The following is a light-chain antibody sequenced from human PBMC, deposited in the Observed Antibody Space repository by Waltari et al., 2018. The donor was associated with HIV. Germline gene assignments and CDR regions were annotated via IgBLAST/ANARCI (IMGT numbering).Light chain of an antibody. CDR3: QQYGSSPIT. Sequence: EIVLTQSPATLSLSPGERATLSCRASQSVSNSYVAWYQQKVGQAPSLLIYGASRRAIGIPDRFSGSGSGTDFTLTISGLEPEDFAVYYCQQYGSSPITFGQGTRLEIK. CDR2: GAS. V-gene: IGKV3-20*01. CDR1: QSVSNSY. J-gene: IGKJ5*01.